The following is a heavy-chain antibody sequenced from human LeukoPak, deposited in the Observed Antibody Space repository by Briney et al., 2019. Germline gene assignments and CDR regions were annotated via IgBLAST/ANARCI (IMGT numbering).Heavy chain of an antibody. J-gene: IGHJ4*02. D-gene: IGHD3-22*01. CDR3: AREGDYYDSSGYQFDY. CDR1: GFTFDDYA. V-gene: IGHV3-9*01. Sequence: GRSLRLSCAASGFTFDDYAMHWVRQAPGKGLEWVSGISWNSGSIGYADSVKGRFTISRDNAKNSLYLQMNSLRAEDTALYYCAREGDYYDSSGYQFDYWGQGTLVTVSS. CDR2: ISWNSGSI.